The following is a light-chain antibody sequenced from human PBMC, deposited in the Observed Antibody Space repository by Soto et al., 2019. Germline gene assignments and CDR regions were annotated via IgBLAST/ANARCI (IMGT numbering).Light chain of an antibody. Sequence: QAVVTQPPSVSGAPGQRVSISCTGSNTKIGAGYDVNWYQQLPGTAPKLLIYANINRPSGVPDRFSGSKSGASAFLVITGLQAEDEADYYCQSYDSSLSAWKVFGGGTKLTVL. CDR3: QSYDSSLSAWKV. CDR2: ANI. J-gene: IGLJ3*02. V-gene: IGLV1-40*03. CDR1: NTKIGAGYD.